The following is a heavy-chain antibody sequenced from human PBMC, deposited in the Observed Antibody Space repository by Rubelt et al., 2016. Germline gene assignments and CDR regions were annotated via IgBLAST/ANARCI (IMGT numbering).Heavy chain of an antibody. Sequence: SRGGLVQPGGSLRLSCAASGFTFSIYAMSWVRQAPGKGLEWVSAISGSGGSTYYADSVKGRVTISRANSTNTLYLQMNSLRAEATAVYFCAKNSLVYYAFRSGSKDWFDPWGQGTRGTVSS. CDR1: GFTFSIYA. J-gene: IGHJ5*02. D-gene: IGHD3-3*01. CDR2: ISGSGGST. V-gene: IGHV3-23*01. CDR3: AKNSLVYYAFRSGSKDWFDP.